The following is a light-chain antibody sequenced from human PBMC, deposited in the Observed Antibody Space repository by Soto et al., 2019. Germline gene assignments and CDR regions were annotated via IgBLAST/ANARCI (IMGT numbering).Light chain of an antibody. CDR1: QDISSW. Sequence: DIQMTQSPSSVSSSLGDRVTITCRASQDISSWLAWYQHKPGQAPSLLIYAASSLQSGVPSRFRGSGSGTDFALTIAGLESEDFANYYCQQANSFPLTFDRGTKVEIK. CDR2: AAS. CDR3: QQANSFPLT. V-gene: IGKV1D-12*01. J-gene: IGKJ4*01.